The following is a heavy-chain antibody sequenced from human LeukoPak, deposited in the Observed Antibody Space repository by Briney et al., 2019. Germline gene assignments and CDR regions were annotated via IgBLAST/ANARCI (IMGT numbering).Heavy chain of an antibody. J-gene: IGHJ5*02. CDR1: GGSISSSSYY. D-gene: IGHD6-6*01. CDR2: IYYSGST. CDR3: ARGRIAARPDFHWFDP. V-gene: IGHV4-39*07. Sequence: SETLSLTCTVSGGSISSSSYYWGWIRQPPGKGLEWIGSIYYSGSTYYNPSLKSRVTISVDTSKNQFSLKLSSVTAADTAVYYCARGRIAARPDFHWFDPWGQGTLVTVSS.